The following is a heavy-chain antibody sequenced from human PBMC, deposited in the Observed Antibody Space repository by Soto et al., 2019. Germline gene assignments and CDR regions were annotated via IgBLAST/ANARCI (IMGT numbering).Heavy chain of an antibody. Sequence: GGSLRLSCAASGFTFSSYGMHWVRRAPGKGLEWVAVIWYDGSNKYYADSVKGRFTISRDNSKNTLYLQMNSLRAEDTAVYYCARDRGYYDFWSGYSLYGMDVWGQGTTVTVSS. J-gene: IGHJ6*02. CDR2: IWYDGSNK. CDR3: ARDRGYYDFWSGYSLYGMDV. D-gene: IGHD3-3*01. CDR1: GFTFSSYG. V-gene: IGHV3-33*01.